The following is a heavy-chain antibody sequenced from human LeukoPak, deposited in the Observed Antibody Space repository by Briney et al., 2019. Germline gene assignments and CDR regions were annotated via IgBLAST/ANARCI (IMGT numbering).Heavy chain of an antibody. CDR2: ISYDGSNK. CDR1: GFTFSSYA. J-gene: IGHJ3*02. V-gene: IGHV3-30-3*01. D-gene: IGHD3-10*01. CDR3: LFGGVGAFDI. Sequence: GGSLRLSCAASGFTFSSYAMHWVRQAPGKGLEWVAVISYDGSNKYYADSVKGRFTISRDNAKNTLYLQMNSLRAEDTAVYHGLFGGVGAFDIWGQGTMVTVSS.